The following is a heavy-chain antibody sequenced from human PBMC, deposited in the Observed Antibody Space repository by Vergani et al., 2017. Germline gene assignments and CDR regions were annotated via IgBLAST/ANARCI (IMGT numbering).Heavy chain of an antibody. D-gene: IGHD6-13*01. CDR2: IKQDGSEK. V-gene: IGHV3-7*04. J-gene: IGHJ4*02. CDR3: ARDLSTYSSSWYSIRGPYDY. CDR1: GFTFSSYW. Sequence: EVQLVESGGGLVQPGGSLRLSCAASGFTFSSYWMSWVRQAPGKGLEWVANIKQDGSEKYYVDSVKGRFTISRDNAKNSLYLQMNSLRAEDTAVYYCARDLSTYSSSWYSIRGPYDYWGQGTLVTVSS.